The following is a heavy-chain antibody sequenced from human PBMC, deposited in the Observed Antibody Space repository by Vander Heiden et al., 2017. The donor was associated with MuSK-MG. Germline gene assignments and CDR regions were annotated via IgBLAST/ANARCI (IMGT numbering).Heavy chain of an antibody. V-gene: IGHV3-23*01. CDR3: AKDQVEAYYDSSGYYYY. D-gene: IGHD3-22*01. CDR2: ISGSGGST. CDR1: GFSFRTSA. Sequence: VQLLESRGGLVQPGGSLRLPCASSGFSFRTSAMTLVRQAPGKGLRWVSGISGSGGSTYYADSVKGRFTISRDNSKNTLSLQMNSLRAEDTAIYYCAKDQVEAYYDSSGYYYYWGQGTLVTVSS. J-gene: IGHJ4*02.